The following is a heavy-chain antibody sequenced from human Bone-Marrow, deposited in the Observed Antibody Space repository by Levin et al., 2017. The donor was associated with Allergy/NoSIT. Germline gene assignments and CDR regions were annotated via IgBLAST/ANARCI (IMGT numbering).Heavy chain of an antibody. Sequence: PSQTLSLTCTVSGGSISTYSWSWIRQPPGNRLEWIGYAHYSGRTDYNPSLKSRVTISLDTSKQQFSLSLTSVTAADTAVYYCARSVYRDVFYFDYWGQGTLVTVSS. CDR2: AHYSGRT. J-gene: IGHJ4*02. V-gene: IGHV4-59*12. CDR1: GGSISTYS. D-gene: IGHD5/OR15-5a*01. CDR3: ARSVYRDVFYFDY.